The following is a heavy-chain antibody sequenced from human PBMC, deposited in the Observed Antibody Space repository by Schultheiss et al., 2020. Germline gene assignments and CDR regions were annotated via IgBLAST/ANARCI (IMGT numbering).Heavy chain of an antibody. CDR3: ARGEALPDYYRGPDY. V-gene: IGHV1-2*02. J-gene: IGHJ4*02. Sequence: ASVKVSCKASGYTFTSYGISWVRQAPGQGLEWMGWINPNSGGTNYAQKFQGRVTMTRDTSTSTVYMELSSLRSEDTAVYYCARGEALPDYYRGPDYWGQGTLVTVSS. CDR1: GYTFTSYG. CDR2: INPNSGGT. D-gene: IGHD3-10*01.